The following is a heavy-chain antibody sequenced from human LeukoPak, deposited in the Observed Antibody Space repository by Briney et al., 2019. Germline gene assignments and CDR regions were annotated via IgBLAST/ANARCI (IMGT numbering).Heavy chain of an antibody. J-gene: IGHJ6*03. D-gene: IGHD6-13*01. CDR2: INPNSGGT. Sequence: ASVKVSCKASGYTFTGYYMHWVRQAPGQRLEWMGWINPNSGGTNYAQKFQGRVTMTRDTSISTAYMELSRLRSDDTAVYYCARDVVAAAGSYYYYMDVWGKGTTVTVSS. CDR1: GYTFTGYY. CDR3: ARDVVAAAGSYYYYMDV. V-gene: IGHV1-2*02.